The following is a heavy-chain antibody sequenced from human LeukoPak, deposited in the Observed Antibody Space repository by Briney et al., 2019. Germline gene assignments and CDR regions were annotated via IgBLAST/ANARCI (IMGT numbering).Heavy chain of an antibody. Sequence: ASVKVSCKVSAYTLTELSMHWVRQAPGKGLEWMGGFDPEDGETIYAQKFQGRVTMTEDTSTDTAYMELSSVRSEDTAVYYCATTGGNYDFWSGYFSWGQGTLVTVSS. CDR2: FDPEDGET. CDR3: ATTGGNYDFWSGYFS. V-gene: IGHV1-24*01. J-gene: IGHJ5*02. D-gene: IGHD3-3*01. CDR1: AYTLTELS.